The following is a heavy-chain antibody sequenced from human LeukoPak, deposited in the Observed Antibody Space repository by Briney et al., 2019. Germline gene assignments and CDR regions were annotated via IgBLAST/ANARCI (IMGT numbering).Heavy chain of an antibody. CDR3: ARDDSGYDSLFY. D-gene: IGHD5-12*01. CDR1: GGTFSSYA. J-gene: IGHJ4*02. V-gene: IGHV1-69*04. CDR2: IIPILGIA. Sequence: AVKVSCKASGGTFSSYAISWVRQAPGQGLEWMGRIIPILGIANYAQKFQGRVTITADKSTSTAYMELSSLRSEDTAVYYCARDDSGYDSLFYWGQGTLVTVSS.